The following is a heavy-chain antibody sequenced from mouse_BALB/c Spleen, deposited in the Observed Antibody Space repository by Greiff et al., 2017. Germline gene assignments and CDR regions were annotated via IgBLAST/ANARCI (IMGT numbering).Heavy chain of an antibody. CDR1: GYAFSSYW. D-gene: IGHD2-14*01. V-gene: IGHV1-80*01. CDR2: IYPGDGDT. Sequence: QVQLKQSGAELVRPGSSVKISCKASGYAFSSYWMNWVKQRPGQGLEWIGQIYPGDGDTNYNGKFKGKATLTADKSSSTAYMQLSSLTSEDSAVYFCARDGYERYFDVWGAGTTVTVSS. J-gene: IGHJ1*01. CDR3: ARDGYERYFDV.